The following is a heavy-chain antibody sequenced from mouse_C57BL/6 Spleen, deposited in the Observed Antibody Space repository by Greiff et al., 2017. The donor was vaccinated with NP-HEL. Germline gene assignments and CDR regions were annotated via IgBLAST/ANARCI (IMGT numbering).Heavy chain of an antibody. D-gene: IGHD2-3*01. CDR1: GFSLTSYG. Sequence: VQRVESGPGLVAPSQSLSITCTVSGFSLTSYGVDWVRQSPGKGLEWLGVIWGVGSTNYNSALKSRLSISKDNSKSQVFLKMNSLQTDDTAMYYCASGYDGYYRGFAYWGQGTLVTVSA. V-gene: IGHV2-6*01. CDR2: IWGVGST. J-gene: IGHJ3*01. CDR3: ASGYDGYYRGFAY.